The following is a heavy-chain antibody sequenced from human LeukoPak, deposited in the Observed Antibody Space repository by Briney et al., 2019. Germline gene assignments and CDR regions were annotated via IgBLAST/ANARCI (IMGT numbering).Heavy chain of an antibody. CDR1: GGSISSGDYY. CDR3: ARVNSDDHGDY. CDR2: IYYSGST. V-gene: IGHV4-30-4*01. Sequence: PSQTLSLTCTVSGGSISSGDYYWSWIRQPPGKGLEWIGYIYYSGSTYYNPSLKSRVTISGDTPKNQFSLKLTSVTAADTAVYYCARVNSDDHGDYWGQGTLVTVSS. D-gene: IGHD4-23*01. J-gene: IGHJ4*02.